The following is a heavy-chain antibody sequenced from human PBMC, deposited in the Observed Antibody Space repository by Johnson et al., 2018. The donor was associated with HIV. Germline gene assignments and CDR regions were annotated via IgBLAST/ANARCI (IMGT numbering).Heavy chain of an antibody. D-gene: IGHD5-24*01. CDR3: GRWLQSRGDNVRGLLGLRWAM. V-gene: IGHV3-11*04. J-gene: IGHJ1*01. CDR2: ISSDTFTT. Sequence: QVQLVESGGGWVKPGGSLRLSCAASGFSFSDYYMSWIRQAPGKGLEWVSYISSDTFTTYYADSVKGRFTISRDNAKSLLYLQMNSLRADDTAVYYCGRWLQSRGDNVRGLLGLRWAMWG. CDR1: GFSFSDYY.